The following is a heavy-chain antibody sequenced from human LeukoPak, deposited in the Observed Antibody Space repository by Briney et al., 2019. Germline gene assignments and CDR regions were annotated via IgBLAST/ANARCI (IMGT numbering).Heavy chain of an antibody. CDR1: GFTFSSYS. CDR3: ARGFLVLHDIDY. V-gene: IGHV3-21*01. Sequence: GGSLRLSCAASGFTFSSYSMNWVRQAPGKGLEWVSSISSSSSYIYYADSVKGRFTISRDYAKNSLYLQMNSLRAEDTAVYYCARGFLVLHDIDYWGQGTLVTVSS. D-gene: IGHD2/OR15-2a*01. CDR2: ISSSSSYI. J-gene: IGHJ4*02.